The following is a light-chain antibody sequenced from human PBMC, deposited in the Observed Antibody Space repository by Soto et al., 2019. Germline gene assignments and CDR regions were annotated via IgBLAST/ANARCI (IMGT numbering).Light chain of an antibody. CDR3: SSYTGSSTLVV. CDR2: DVG. Sequence: QSALTQPASVSGSPGQSITISCTGTSSDIGSYDDVSWYQQHPGKAPKLIIYDVGRRPSGVSSRFSGSKSGNTASLAISGLQSEDEAIYFCSSYTGSSTLVVFGGGTQLTVL. J-gene: IGLJ7*01. V-gene: IGLV2-14*01. CDR1: SSDIGSYDD.